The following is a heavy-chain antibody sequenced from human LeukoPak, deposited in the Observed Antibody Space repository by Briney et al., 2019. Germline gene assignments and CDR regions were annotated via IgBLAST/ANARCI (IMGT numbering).Heavy chain of an antibody. V-gene: IGHV3-23*01. CDR2: ISGSGGST. Sequence: SGGSLRLSCAASGFTFSSYAMSWVRQAPGKGLEWVSAISGSGGSTYYADSVKGRFTISRGNAKNSLYLQMNSLRAGDTAVYYCARATNYGMDVWGQGTTVTVSS. CDR1: GFTFSSYA. CDR3: ARATNYGMDV. J-gene: IGHJ6*02.